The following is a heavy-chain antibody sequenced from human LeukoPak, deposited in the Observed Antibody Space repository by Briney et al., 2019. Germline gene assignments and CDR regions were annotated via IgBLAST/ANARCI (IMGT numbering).Heavy chain of an antibody. Sequence: ASVKVSCKASGYTFTGYHMHWVRQATGQGLEWMGWMNPNSGNTGYAQKFQGRVTMTRNTSISTAYMELSSLRSEDTAVYYCARGRGYSGYDYAFDIWGQGTMVTVSS. CDR1: GYTFTGYH. J-gene: IGHJ3*02. CDR2: MNPNSGNT. D-gene: IGHD5-12*01. CDR3: ARGRGYSGYDYAFDI. V-gene: IGHV1-8*02.